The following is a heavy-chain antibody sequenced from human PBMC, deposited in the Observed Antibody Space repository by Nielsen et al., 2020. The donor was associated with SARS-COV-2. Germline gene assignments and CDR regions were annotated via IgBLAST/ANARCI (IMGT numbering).Heavy chain of an antibody. V-gene: IGHV3-11*05. CDR3: ARGTSEADVFDI. CDR2: ISTTSTYT. J-gene: IGHJ3*02. CDR1: GFTFSSYA. Sequence: GGSLRLSCAASGFTFSSYAMSWVRQAPGKGLEWVSYISTTSTYTNYADSLKGRFTISRDNAKNSLYLQMNSLRAEDTAVYYCARGTSEADVFDIWGQGTMVTVSS.